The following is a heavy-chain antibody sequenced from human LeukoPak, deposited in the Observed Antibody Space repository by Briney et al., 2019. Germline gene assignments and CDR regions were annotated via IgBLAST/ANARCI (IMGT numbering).Heavy chain of an antibody. CDR3: SRDRYKLGYYSEY. J-gene: IGHJ4*02. D-gene: IGHD2-2*01. CDR1: GFTLSSYS. Sequence: GGSLRLSCAASGFTLSSYSMNWVRQAPGKGLEWVSFISSSNSYIYYGDSVKGRFTISRDNVKNSVYLQMNSLRAEDTAVYYCSRDRYKLGYYSEYWGQGTLVTVSS. CDR2: ISSSNSYI. V-gene: IGHV3-21*01.